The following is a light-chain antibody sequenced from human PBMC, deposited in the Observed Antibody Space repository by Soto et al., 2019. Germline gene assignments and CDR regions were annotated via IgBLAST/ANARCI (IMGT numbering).Light chain of an antibody. V-gene: IGLV4-69*01. CDR1: SGHSRYA. CDR3: QTWDNGIVV. CDR2: VNSDGSH. Sequence: QLVLTQSPSASASLGASVKLTCTLTSGHSRYAISWHQQQPEKGPRYLMKVNSDGSHSKGDGIPDRFSGSSSGAERYLTISSLQSEDESAYYCQTWDNGIVVFCGGTTLTVL. J-gene: IGLJ3*02.